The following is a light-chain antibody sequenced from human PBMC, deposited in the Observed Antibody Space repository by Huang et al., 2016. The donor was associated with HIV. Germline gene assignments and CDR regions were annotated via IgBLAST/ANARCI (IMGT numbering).Light chain of an antibody. V-gene: IGKV1-39*01. Sequence: IQMTQSPTSLSASVGDRVSIVCRASQSISTYLNWDQQKPGKAPKLLISSASTLHSGVPSMFSGSGSGTEFTLTIRGLQLDDFATYYCQQSYSALSSFGPGTRL. J-gene: IGKJ5*01. CDR1: QSISTY. CDR2: SAS. CDR3: QQSYSALSS.